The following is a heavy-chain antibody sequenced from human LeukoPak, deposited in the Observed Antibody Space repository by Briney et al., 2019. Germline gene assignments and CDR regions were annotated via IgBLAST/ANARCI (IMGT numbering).Heavy chain of an antibody. CDR1: GGSISSGDFP. CDR2: IFHTGHT. Sequence: SETLSLTCAVSGGSISSGDFPWSWIRQPPGKGLEWIGYIFHTGHTSYNPSLKSRVTISVDMSKNQLSLRLTSVTAADTAVYYCARGFYGAGSHFDHWGQGTLVPVSS. V-gene: IGHV4-30-2*01. D-gene: IGHD3-10*01. CDR3: ARGFYGAGSHFDH. J-gene: IGHJ4*02.